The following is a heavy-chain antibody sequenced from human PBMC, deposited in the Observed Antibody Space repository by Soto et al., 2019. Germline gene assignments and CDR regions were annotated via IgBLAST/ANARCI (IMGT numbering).Heavy chain of an antibody. Sequence: QVQLVQSGAEVKKPGASVKVSCKASGYTFTSYYMHWVRQAPGQGLEWMGIINPSGGSTSYAQKCQGRVTMTRDTSTSTVYMELSSLRSEDTAVYYCAREYYDILTGYPLDYYYYGMDVWGQGTTVTVSS. CDR1: GYTFTSYY. CDR2: INPSGGST. V-gene: IGHV1-46*01. J-gene: IGHJ6*02. CDR3: AREYYDILTGYPLDYYYYGMDV. D-gene: IGHD3-9*01.